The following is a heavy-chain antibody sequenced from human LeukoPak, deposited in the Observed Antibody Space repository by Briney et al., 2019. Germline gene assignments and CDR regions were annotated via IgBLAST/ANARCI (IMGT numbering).Heavy chain of an antibody. CDR3: ARSVGKQQLVPRDYYYYYMDV. CDR2: INPNSGGT. V-gene: IGHV1-2*04. J-gene: IGHJ6*03. Sequence: GASVKVSCKASGYTFTGYYMHWVRQAPGQGLEWMGWINPNSGGTNYAQKFQGWVTMTRDTSISTAYMELSRLRSDDTAVYYCARSVGKQQLVPRDYYYYYMDVWGKGTTVTVSS. D-gene: IGHD6-13*01. CDR1: GYTFTGYY.